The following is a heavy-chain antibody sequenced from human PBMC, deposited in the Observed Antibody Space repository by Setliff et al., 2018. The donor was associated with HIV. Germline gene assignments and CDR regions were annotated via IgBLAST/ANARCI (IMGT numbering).Heavy chain of an antibody. CDR3: AKGGTSGWYSVLYFQH. V-gene: IGHV4-39*07. CDR1: GGSISSDY. D-gene: IGHD6-19*01. Sequence: SETLSLTCTVSGGSISSDYWGWIRQPPGRGLEWIGSIYYSGDTHYNPSLKSRVTISVDTSKNQFSLELNSLTAADTAVYYCAKGGTSGWYSVLYFQHWGQGTLVTVS. CDR2: IYYSGDT. J-gene: IGHJ1*01.